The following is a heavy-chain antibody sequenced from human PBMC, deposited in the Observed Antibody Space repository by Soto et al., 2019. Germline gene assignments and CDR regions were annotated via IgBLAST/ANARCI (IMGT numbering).Heavy chain of an antibody. CDR3: ARGRQPAAMGYYCDY. V-gene: IGHV1-3*01. D-gene: IGHD2-2*01. Sequence: QVQLVQSGAEVKKPGASVKVSCKASGYTFTSYAMHWVRQAPGQRLEWMGWINAGNGNTKYSQKFQGRVTITRDTSASTAYRELSSLRSEDTAVYYCARGRQPAAMGYYCDYWGQGTLVTVSS. CDR2: INAGNGNT. J-gene: IGHJ4*02. CDR1: GYTFTSYA.